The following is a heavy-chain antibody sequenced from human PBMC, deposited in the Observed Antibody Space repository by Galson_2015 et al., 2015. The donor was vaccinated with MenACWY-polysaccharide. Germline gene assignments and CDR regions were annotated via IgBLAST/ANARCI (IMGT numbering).Heavy chain of an antibody. CDR2: VTGGNGDT. CDR1: GYTFSRYP. D-gene: IGHD2/OR15-2a*01. CDR3: ARHVIGGGYSDY. J-gene: IGHJ4*02. V-gene: IGHV1-3*01. Sequence: SVKVSCKASGYTFSRYPMHWVRQAPGQRIEWMGWVTGGNGDTKYSEKFQGRVTITKDTSANTVYMELSSLRYEDTAVYYCARHVIGGGYSDYWGQGTLVTVSS.